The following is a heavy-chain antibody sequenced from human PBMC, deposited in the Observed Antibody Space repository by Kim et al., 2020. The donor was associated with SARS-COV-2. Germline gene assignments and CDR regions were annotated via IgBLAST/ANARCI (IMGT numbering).Heavy chain of an antibody. V-gene: IGHV1-18*01. J-gene: IGHJ6*02. CDR3: ARDSYPISYGSGSYYKRDYYYYGMDV. CDR1: GYTFTSYG. CDR2: ISAYNGNT. D-gene: IGHD3-10*01. Sequence: ASVKVSCKASGYTFTSYGISWVRQAPGQGLEWMGWISAYNGNTNYAQKLQGRVTMTTDTSTSTAYMELRSLRSDDTAVYYCARDSYPISYGSGSYYKRDYYYYGMDVWGQGTTVTVSS.